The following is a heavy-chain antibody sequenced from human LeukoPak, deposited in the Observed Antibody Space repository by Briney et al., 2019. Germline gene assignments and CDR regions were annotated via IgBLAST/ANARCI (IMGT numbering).Heavy chain of an antibody. J-gene: IGHJ4*02. D-gene: IGHD3-10*01. V-gene: IGHV3-23*01. CDR3: AKSDCASDGCKLLNF. CDR1: GFTFSSYA. Sequence: GGSLRLSCAASGFTFSSYAMSWVRQAPGKGLEWVSAISGSGGSTYYADSVMGRFAISRDNVRNTVSLQMNSLRAEDTAIYYCAKSDCASDGCKLLNFWGQGTLVAASS. CDR2: ISGSGGST.